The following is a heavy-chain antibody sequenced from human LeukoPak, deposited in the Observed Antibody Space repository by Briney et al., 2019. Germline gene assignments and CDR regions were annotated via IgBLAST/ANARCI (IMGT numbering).Heavy chain of an antibody. J-gene: IGHJ5*02. CDR1: GFTFNAAW. CDR3: SWEEDVWFGRRLEH. D-gene: IGHD3-10*01. V-gene: IGHV3-15*01. Sequence: PGGSLRLSCAVSGFTFNAAWMSWVRQAPGKGLEWVGRLKSRGGGETADYSAPVKGRFTVSRDDSKNTLYLQMNSLKIEDTAVYFCSWEEDVWFGRRLEHWGQGTLVTVAS. CDR2: LKSRGGGETA.